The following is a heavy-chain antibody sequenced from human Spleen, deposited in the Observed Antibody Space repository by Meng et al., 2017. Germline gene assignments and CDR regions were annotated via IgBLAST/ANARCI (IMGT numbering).Heavy chain of an antibody. CDR1: GFTFSTYG. D-gene: IGHD6-13*01. J-gene: IGHJ4*02. V-gene: IGHV3-33*01. Sequence: QVQLVESGGGVVQPGRSLRLSCAASGFTFSTYGIHWVRQAPGKGLEWVAVIWYDGRNKYYADSVKGRFTISRDNSKNTLYLQMNSLRAEDTAVYYCARDFAGYSDYWGQGTLVTVSS. CDR2: IWYDGRNK. CDR3: ARDFAGYSDY.